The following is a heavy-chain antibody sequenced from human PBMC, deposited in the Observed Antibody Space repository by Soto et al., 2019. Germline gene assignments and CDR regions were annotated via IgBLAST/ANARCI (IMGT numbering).Heavy chain of an antibody. CDR1: GGSFSGYY. V-gene: IGHV4-34*01. D-gene: IGHD3-3*01. CDR3: ARTYYDFWSGSHYWYFEL. Sequence: PSETLSLTCAVYGGSFSGYYWSWIRQPPGKGLEWIGEINHSGSTNYNPSLKSRVTISVDTSKNQFSLKLSSVTAADTAVYYCARTYYDFWSGSHYWYFELWAVAPWSPSPQ. J-gene: IGHJ2*01. CDR2: INHSGST.